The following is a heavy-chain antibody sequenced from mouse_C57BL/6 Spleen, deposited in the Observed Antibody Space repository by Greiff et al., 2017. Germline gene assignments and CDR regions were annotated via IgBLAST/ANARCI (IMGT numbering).Heavy chain of an antibody. V-gene: IGHV14-3*01. CDR3: ARHIPITTVVAEAY. D-gene: IGHD1-1*01. J-gene: IGHJ3*01. CDR2: IDPANGNT. Sequence: EVKLMESVAELVRPGASVKLSCTASGFNIKNTYMHWVKQRPEQCLEWIGRIDPANGNTKYAPKFQGKATITADTSSNTAYLQLSSLTSEDTAIYYCARHIPITTVVAEAYWGQGTLVTVSA. CDR1: GFNIKNTY.